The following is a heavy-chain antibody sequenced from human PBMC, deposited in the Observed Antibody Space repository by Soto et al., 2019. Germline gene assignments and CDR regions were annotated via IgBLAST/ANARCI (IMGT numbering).Heavy chain of an antibody. CDR1: GGSFSGYY. J-gene: IGHJ6*02. CDR3: ARARPEFAGHYYGMDV. V-gene: IGHV4-34*01. Sequence: SETLSLTCAVYGGSFSGYYWSWIRQPPGKGLEWIGEINHSGSTNYNPSLKSRVTISVDTSKNQFSLKLSSVTAADTAVYYCARARPEFAGHYYGMDVWGQGTAATVSS. CDR2: INHSGST. D-gene: IGHD3-10*01.